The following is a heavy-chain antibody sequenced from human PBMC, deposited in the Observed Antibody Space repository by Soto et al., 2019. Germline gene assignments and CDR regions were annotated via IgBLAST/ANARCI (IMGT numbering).Heavy chain of an antibody. V-gene: IGHV3-11*01. Sequence: PGGSLRLSCAASGFTFRDYYMSWIRQAPGKGLEWVSYISRSGSTIYYADSVKGRFTISRDNAKNSLYLQMNSLRAEDTAVYYCARPSKLGMRNAFDIWGQGTMVTVSS. J-gene: IGHJ3*02. D-gene: IGHD7-27*01. CDR2: ISRSGSTI. CDR3: ARPSKLGMRNAFDI. CDR1: GFTFRDYY.